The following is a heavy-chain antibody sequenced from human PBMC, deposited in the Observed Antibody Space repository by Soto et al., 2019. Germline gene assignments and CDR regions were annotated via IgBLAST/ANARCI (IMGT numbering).Heavy chain of an antibody. Sequence: GALVKVSCKASGGTFSSYTISWVRKDTGQGLEWMGRIIPILGIANYAQKFQGRVTITADKSTSTAYMELSSLRSEDTAVYYCARDTYSSGWYYFDYWGQGTLVTVSS. CDR1: GGTFSSYT. CDR2: IIPILGIA. D-gene: IGHD6-19*01. CDR3: ARDTYSSGWYYFDY. J-gene: IGHJ4*02. V-gene: IGHV1-69*04.